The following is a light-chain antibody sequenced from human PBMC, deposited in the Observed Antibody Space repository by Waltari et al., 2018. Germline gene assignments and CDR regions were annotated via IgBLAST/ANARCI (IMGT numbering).Light chain of an antibody. CDR3: AAWDDSLNGYVV. Sequence: QSVLTQPHSASGTPGPRVTISCSGSSSKLGGTTVTWYQHLPGTAPKLLIYSTNLRPSGVPDRFSGSKSGTSASLAISGLQSEDEADYYCAAWDDSLNGYVVFGGGTKLTVL. CDR2: STN. V-gene: IGLV1-44*01. CDR1: SSKLGGTT. J-gene: IGLJ2*01.